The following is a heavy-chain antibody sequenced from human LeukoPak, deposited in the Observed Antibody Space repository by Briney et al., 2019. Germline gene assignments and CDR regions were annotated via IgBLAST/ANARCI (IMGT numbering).Heavy chain of an antibody. Sequence: PGGSLRLSCAASGFTYSDYYMSWIRQAPGKGLVWVSRITSDGSSTRYADSVKGRFTISRDNAKNTLYLQMNSLRAEDTAVYYCARERYSSGPDGFDIWGQGAMVTVSS. D-gene: IGHD2-15*01. CDR2: ITSDGSST. J-gene: IGHJ3*02. CDR1: GFTYSDYY. V-gene: IGHV3-74*01. CDR3: ARERYSSGPDGFDI.